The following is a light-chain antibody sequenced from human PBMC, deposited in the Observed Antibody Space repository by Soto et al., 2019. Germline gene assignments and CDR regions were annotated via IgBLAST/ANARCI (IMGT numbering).Light chain of an antibody. CDR3: SSSTSSDTYV. J-gene: IGLJ1*01. Sequence: QSALTQPPSVSGSPGQSVTISCTGTSSDVGSYNRVSWYQQPPGTAPKLMIYEVTNRPSGVPDRFSGSKSGNTASLTISGLPDEDEDDYYCSSSTSSDTYVFGTGTKLTVL. CDR2: EVT. V-gene: IGLV2-18*02. CDR1: SSDVGSYNR.